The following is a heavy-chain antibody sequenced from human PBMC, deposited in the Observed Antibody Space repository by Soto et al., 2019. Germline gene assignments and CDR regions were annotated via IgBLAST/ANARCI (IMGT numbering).Heavy chain of an antibody. CDR1: GYTFTNYW. J-gene: IGHJ3*01. CDR2: IYPGDSDT. D-gene: IGHD5-18*01. Sequence: EVQLVQTGAEVKTPGESLKISCKGSGYTFTNYWIGWVRQMPGKDLEWMGIIYPGDSDTRYSPSFQGQVTISADKSIRNVYLQWSSLKAPDTAMYCWARSGGTALVNAFDFWGQGTLVTVSS. CDR3: ARSGGTALVNAFDF. V-gene: IGHV5-51*01.